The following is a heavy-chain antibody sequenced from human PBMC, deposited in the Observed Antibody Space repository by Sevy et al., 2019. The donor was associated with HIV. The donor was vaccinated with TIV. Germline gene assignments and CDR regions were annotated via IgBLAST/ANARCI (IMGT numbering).Heavy chain of an antibody. CDR1: GFTFSSYS. Sequence: GGSLRLSCAASGFTFSSYSMNWVRQAPGKGLEWVSYISSSSSTIYYADSVKGRFTISRDNAKNPLYLQMNSLRAEDTAVYYCARDSPSYYSSSYYYYGMDVWGQGTTVTVSS. V-gene: IGHV3-48*01. D-gene: IGHD6-6*01. CDR3: ARDSPSYYSSSYYYYGMDV. J-gene: IGHJ6*02. CDR2: ISSSSSTI.